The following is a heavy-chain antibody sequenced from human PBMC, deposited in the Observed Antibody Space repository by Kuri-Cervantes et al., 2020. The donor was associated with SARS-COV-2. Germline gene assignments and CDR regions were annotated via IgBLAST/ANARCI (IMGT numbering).Heavy chain of an antibody. Sequence: SCSVSGGTVRGYYWSCVRQFPGKGLEWMGYIYYTGTTNYNPSLKSRLTISVDTSKDQLSLKLSSVTAADTAVYYCARDSAGYYDYNHYGMDVWGHGTTVTVSS. CDR3: ARDSAGYYDYNHYGMDV. CDR1: GGTVRGYY. D-gene: IGHD1-26*01. J-gene: IGHJ6*02. CDR2: IYYTGTT. V-gene: IGHV4-59*02.